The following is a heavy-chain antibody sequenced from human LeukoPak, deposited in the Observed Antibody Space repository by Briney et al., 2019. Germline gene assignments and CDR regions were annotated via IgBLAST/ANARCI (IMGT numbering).Heavy chain of an antibody. D-gene: IGHD5-24*01. CDR2: IWYDGSNK. CDR3: AKDLVEMVTITRGWFDP. CDR1: GFTFSSYG. V-gene: IGHV3-33*06. J-gene: IGHJ5*02. Sequence: GRSLRLSCAASGFTFSSYGMHWVRQAPGKGLEWVAVIWYDGSNKYCADSVKGRFTISRDNSKNTLYLQMNSLRAEDTAAYYCAKDLVEMVTITRGWFDPWGQGTLVTVSS.